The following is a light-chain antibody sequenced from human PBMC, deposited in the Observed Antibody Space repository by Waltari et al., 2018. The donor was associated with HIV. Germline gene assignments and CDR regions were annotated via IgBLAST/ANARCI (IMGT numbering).Light chain of an antibody. J-gene: IGLJ6*01. CDR2: EVN. V-gene: IGLV2-8*01. CDR3: SSYAGSGNLLL. Sequence: QSALTQPPAASGSPGQSVTISCTGTSNDIGPYNYVSWYQQYPDKAPRLLIYEVNKRPSGVPGRFSGSKSGNTASLTVSGLQAEDEADYHCSSYAGSGNLLLFGGGTKVTVL. CDR1: SNDIGPYNY.